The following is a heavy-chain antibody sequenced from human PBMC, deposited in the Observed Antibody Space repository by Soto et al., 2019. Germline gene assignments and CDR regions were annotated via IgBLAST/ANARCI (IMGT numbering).Heavy chain of an antibody. V-gene: IGHV3-33*01. D-gene: IGHD3-10*01. CDR3: ARDGSGDRHAFDI. CDR1: GVSFSSYG. CDR2: IRYDGSNK. Sequence: SMRLSCAASGVSFSSYGMHGVRQDPGKGLEWVAVIRYDGSNKYYADSVKGRFTISRDNSKNTLYLLMNSLRAEDTAVYYCARDGSGDRHAFDIWGQGTMVTVS. J-gene: IGHJ3*02.